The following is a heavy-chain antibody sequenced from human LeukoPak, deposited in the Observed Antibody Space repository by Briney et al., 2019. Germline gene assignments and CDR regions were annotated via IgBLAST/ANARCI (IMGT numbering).Heavy chain of an antibody. CDR3: AREYYDMGAYYFDY. Sequence: GGSLRLSCAASGFTFSSYGMHWVRQAPGKGLEWVAVIWYDGSNKYYADSVKGRFTVSRDNSKNTLYLQMNSLRAEDTAVYYCAREYYDMGAYYFDYWGQGTLVTVSS. D-gene: IGHD3-9*01. CDR1: GFTFSSYG. CDR2: IWYDGSNK. V-gene: IGHV3-33*01. J-gene: IGHJ4*02.